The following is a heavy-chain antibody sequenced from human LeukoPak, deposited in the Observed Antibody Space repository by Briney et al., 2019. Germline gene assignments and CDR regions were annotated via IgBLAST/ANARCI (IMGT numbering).Heavy chain of an antibody. D-gene: IGHD2-21*02. CDR2: ISNGNT. V-gene: IGHV3-23*01. CDR1: GFPFSNHA. CDR3: VREAGYCASVCLKSNWFDP. Sequence: PGGSLRLSCAASGFPFSNHAMSWVRQPPGKGLEWVSAISNGNTYYAGSVRGRFTIPRDDSKNMVYLQMNSLRDEDTALYYCVREAGYCASVCLKSNWFDPWGQGTLVTVSS. J-gene: IGHJ5*02.